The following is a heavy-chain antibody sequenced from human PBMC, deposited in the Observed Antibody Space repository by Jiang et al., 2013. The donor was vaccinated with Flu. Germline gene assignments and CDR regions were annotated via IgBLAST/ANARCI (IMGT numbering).Heavy chain of an antibody. CDR3: ARARNDYGDSRTGLDH. CDR2: IIPVLGLA. Sequence: GAEVKKPGSSVKVSCETSGGTFSSYAISWVRQAPGQGLEWMGRIIPVLGLANYAQNFQDKVTITADKSTGASYMEVSSLRSEDTAVYYCARARNDYGDSRTGLDHWGQGTLVTVSS. V-gene: IGHV1-69*04. CDR1: GGTFSSYA. D-gene: IGHD4-17*01. J-gene: IGHJ4*02.